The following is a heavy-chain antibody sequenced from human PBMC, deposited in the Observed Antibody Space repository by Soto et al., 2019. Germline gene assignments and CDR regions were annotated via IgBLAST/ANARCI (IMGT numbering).Heavy chain of an antibody. CDR2: INHSGST. V-gene: IGHV4-34*01. D-gene: IGHD3-16*02. J-gene: IGHJ4*02. CDR3: ARGKLSDYVWGSYRYHFDY. Sequence: SETLSLTCAVYGGSSSGYYWSWIRQPPGKGLEWIGEINHSGSTNYNPSLKSRVTISVDTSKNQFSLKLSSVTAADTAVYYCARGKLSDYVWGSYRYHFDYWGQGTVVTVSS. CDR1: GGSSSGYY.